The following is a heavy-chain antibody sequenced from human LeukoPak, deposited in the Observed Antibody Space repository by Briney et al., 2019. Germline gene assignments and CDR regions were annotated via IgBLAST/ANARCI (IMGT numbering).Heavy chain of an antibody. V-gene: IGHV3-11*01. Sequence: GGSLRLSCAASGFSFSDFYMSWIRQPPGKGLSSTGSSMYYPDSVEGRFTISRDNAKNSLFLQMNSLRADDTAVYYCASLDYSGAGSFWNWGQGTLVTVSS. D-gene: IGHD3-10*01. CDR3: ASLDYSGAGSFWN. J-gene: IGHJ4*02. CDR1: GFSFSDFY. CDR2: SSTGSSM.